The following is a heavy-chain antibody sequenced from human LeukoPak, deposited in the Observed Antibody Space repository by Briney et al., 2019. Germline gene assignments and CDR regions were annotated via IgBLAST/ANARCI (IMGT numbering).Heavy chain of an antibody. CDR3: SRGLDSRKLGY. CDR2: IRPSGML. J-gene: IGHJ4*02. V-gene: IGHV4-31*03. Sequence: PSETLSLTCTVSGASFNSDDQYWNWIRQSPGKGLEWIGSIRPSGMLYNNPSLESRVTMSRDTSKNQFSLNLNSVTAADTAVYFCSRGLDSRKLGYWGQEILVSVSS. D-gene: IGHD3-22*01. CDR1: GASFNSDDQY.